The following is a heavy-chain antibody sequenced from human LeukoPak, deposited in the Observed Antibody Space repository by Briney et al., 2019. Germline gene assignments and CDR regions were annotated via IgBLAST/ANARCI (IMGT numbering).Heavy chain of an antibody. CDR2: IRYDGSNK. Sequence: GGSLRLSCAASGFTFSSYGMHWVRQAPGKGLEWVAFIRYDGSNKYYADSVKGRFTISRDNSKNTLYLQMNSLRAEDTAVYYCAKDLIVGATKSAFYFDYWGQGTLVTVSS. D-gene: IGHD1-26*01. V-gene: IGHV3-30*02. CDR1: GFTFSSYG. J-gene: IGHJ4*02. CDR3: AKDLIVGATKSAFYFDY.